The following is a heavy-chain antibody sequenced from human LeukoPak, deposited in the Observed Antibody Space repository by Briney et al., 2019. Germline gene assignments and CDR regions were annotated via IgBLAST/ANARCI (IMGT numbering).Heavy chain of an antibody. D-gene: IGHD7-27*01. J-gene: IGHJ5*02. CDR3: ARAGDRNWFDP. V-gene: IGHV4-39*07. CDR1: GGSISSSSHY. CDR2: IYYSGST. Sequence: SETLSLTCTVSGGSISSSSHYWGWIRQPPGKGLEWIGSIYYSGSTYYNPSLKSRVTISVDTSKNQFSLKLSSVTAADTAVYYCARAGDRNWFDPWGQGTLVTVSS.